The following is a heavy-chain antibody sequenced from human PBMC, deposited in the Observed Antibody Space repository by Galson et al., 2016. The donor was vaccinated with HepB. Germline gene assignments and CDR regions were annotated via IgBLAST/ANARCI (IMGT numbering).Heavy chain of an antibody. CDR2: IYISGST. CDR3: ARQAYYDSSGYYYPLGY. CDR1: GISVSSYV. Sequence: SLRLSCAASGISVSSYVMTWVRQAPGKGLEWVSIIYISGSTYYADSVKGRFTISRDNSKNTLYLQMNSLRAEDTAVYYCARQAYYDSSGYYYPLGYWGQGTLVTVSS. D-gene: IGHD3-22*01. J-gene: IGHJ4*02. V-gene: IGHV3-53*01.